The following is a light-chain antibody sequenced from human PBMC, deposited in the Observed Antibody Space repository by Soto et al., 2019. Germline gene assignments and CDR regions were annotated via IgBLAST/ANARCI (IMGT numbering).Light chain of an antibody. CDR2: EAT. CDR3: TSFAGRNNFL. Sequence: QSAMAQPPSASGSPGQSVPVSCTGISGAVGGYNYVSWYQQHPGKAPRLMIYEATKRPAGVPIRFAGSWSGNTASLTVSGLQPEDEADYFRTSFAGRNNFLFGGGTQLTVL. J-gene: IGLJ2*01. V-gene: IGLV2-8*01. CDR1: SGAVGGYNY.